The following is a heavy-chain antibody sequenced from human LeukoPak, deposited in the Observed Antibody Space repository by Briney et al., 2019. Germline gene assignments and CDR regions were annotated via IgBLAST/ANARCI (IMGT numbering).Heavy chain of an antibody. CDR1: GYTFTGYC. V-gene: IGHV1-2*02. J-gene: IGHJ5*02. D-gene: IGHD2-2*01. CDR2: VNANSGGT. Sequence: ASVKVSCKASGYTFTGYCMHLVRQAPGQGLEWMGWVNANSGGTEDAQKFQGRVTMTRDTAISTAYMELSRLRSDDTAVYYCARVYCSSTSRYGGVNWFDPWGQGTLVTVSS. CDR3: ARVYCSSTSRYGGVNWFDP.